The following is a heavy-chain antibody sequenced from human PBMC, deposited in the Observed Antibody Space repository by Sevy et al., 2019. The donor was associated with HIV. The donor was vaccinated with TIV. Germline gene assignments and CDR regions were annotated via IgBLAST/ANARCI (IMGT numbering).Heavy chain of an antibody. D-gene: IGHD3-10*01. CDR3: VRRGLVGAFDI. CDR2: IYYSGST. Sequence: SETLSLTCTVSGGSISSDYWSWIRQPPGKGLEWIGYIYYSGSTNYNPSLKNRVTLSVDTSKNQFSLKLSSVTAADTAVYYCVRRGLVGAFDIWGQGTMVTVS. CDR1: GGSISSDY. J-gene: IGHJ3*02. V-gene: IGHV4-59*01.